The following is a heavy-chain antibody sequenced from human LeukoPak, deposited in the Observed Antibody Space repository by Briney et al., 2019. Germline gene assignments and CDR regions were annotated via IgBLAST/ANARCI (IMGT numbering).Heavy chain of an antibody. J-gene: IGHJ4*02. CDR1: GFTFSSYG. V-gene: IGHV3-23*01. CDR3: AKDLIKYYYGSGSYYNSPFWDY. CDR2: ISGSGGST. D-gene: IGHD3-10*01. Sequence: GGSLRLSCAASGFTFSSYGMSWVRQAPGKGLEWVSAISGSGGSTYYADSVKGRFTISRDNSKNTLYLQMNSLRAEDTAVYYCAKDLIKYYYGSGSYYNSPFWDYWGQGTLVTVSS.